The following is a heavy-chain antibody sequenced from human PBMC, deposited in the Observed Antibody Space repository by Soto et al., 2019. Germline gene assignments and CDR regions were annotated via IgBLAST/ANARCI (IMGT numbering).Heavy chain of an antibody. CDR3: ARGDHDYGDSHDAFDI. V-gene: IGHV4-31*03. Sequence: PSETLSLTCTVSGGSISSGGYYWSWIRRHPGKGLEWIGYIYYSGSTYYNPSLKSRVTISVDTSKNQFSLKLSSVTAADTAVYYCARGDHDYGDSHDAFDIWGQGTMVTVSS. D-gene: IGHD4-17*01. CDR1: GGSISSGGYY. J-gene: IGHJ3*02. CDR2: IYYSGST.